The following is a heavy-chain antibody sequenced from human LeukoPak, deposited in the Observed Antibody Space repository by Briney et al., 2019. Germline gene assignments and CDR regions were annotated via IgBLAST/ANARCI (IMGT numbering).Heavy chain of an antibody. J-gene: IGHJ6*03. Sequence: ASVKVSCKASGYSFTGHYMHWVRQALGQGLEWMGWINPNNGATNYAQNFQGRVTMTRDTAINTAYMELSWLNSDDTAVYHCARGCSSTTCYRSGHYYYYYMDVWGKGTTVTVSS. V-gene: IGHV1-2*02. CDR1: GYSFTGHY. D-gene: IGHD2-2*02. CDR3: ARGCSSTTCYRSGHYYYYYMDV. CDR2: INPNNGAT.